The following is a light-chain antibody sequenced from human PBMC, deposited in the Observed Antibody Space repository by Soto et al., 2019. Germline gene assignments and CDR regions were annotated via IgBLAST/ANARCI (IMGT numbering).Light chain of an antibody. CDR3: QQSYSTRYT. CDR1: QSISSY. CDR2: AAS. V-gene: IGKV1-39*01. Sequence: DIQMTQSPSSLSASVGDRVTITCRASQSISSYLNWYQQKPGKAPKLLIYAASSLQSGVPSRFSGSGSGPDFPLTISSLQPEDFATYYCQQSYSTRYTFGQGTKLEIK. J-gene: IGKJ2*01.